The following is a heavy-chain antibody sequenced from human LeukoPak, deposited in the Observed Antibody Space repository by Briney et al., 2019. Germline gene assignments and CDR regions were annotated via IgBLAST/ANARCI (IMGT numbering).Heavy chain of an antibody. CDR1: GGSFSGYY. CDR2: INHSGST. J-gene: IGHJ4*02. D-gene: IGHD6-19*01. CDR3: ARGGGSGWYVDY. Sequence: PSETLSLTCAVYGGSFSGYYWSWIRQPPGKGLEWIGEINHSGSTNYNPSLKSRVTISVDTSKNQFSLKLRSVTAADTAVYYCARGGGSGWYVDYWGQGTLVTVSS. V-gene: IGHV4-34*01.